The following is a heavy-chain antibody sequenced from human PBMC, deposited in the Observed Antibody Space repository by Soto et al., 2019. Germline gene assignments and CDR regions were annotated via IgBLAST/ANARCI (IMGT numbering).Heavy chain of an antibody. CDR2: INHSGST. Sequence: PSETLSLTCAVYGGSFGGYYWSWIGQPPGKGLEWIGEINHSGSTNYNPSLKSRVTISVDTSKNQFSLKLSSVTAADTAVYYCARRRGPSNDYGDVYRSSRRSGWYHYYWGQGTLVTVSS. V-gene: IGHV4-34*01. CDR3: ARRRGPSNDYGDVYRSSRRSGWYHYY. J-gene: IGHJ4*02. CDR1: GGSFGGYY. D-gene: IGHD4-17*01.